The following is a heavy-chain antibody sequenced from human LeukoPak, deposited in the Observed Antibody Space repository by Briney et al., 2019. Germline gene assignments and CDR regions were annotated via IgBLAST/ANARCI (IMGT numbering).Heavy chain of an antibody. J-gene: IGHJ4*02. Sequence: GGSLRLSCAASGFTFSSYGMSWVRQAPGKGLEWVSVISGSGGSTYYADSVKGRFTISRDNSKNTLYLQMNSLRAEDTAVYYCAKDRYIVVVTATSEFDYWGQGTLVTVSS. CDR1: GFTFSSYG. CDR3: AKDRYIVVVTATSEFDY. D-gene: IGHD2-21*02. V-gene: IGHV3-23*01. CDR2: ISGSGGST.